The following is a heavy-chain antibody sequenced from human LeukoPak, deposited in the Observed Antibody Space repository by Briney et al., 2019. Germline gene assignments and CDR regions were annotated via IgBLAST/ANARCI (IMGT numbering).Heavy chain of an antibody. J-gene: IGHJ5*02. D-gene: IGHD2-15*01. V-gene: IGHV3-21*01. CDR1: GFTFSSYS. CDR3: ASQVVVAAIDP. CDR2: ISSSSSYI. Sequence: GGSLRLSCAASGFTFSSYSMNWVRQAPGKGLEWVSSISSSSSYIYYADSVKGRFTISRDNAKNTLYLQMNSLRAEDTAVYYCASQVVVAAIDPWGQGTLVTVSS.